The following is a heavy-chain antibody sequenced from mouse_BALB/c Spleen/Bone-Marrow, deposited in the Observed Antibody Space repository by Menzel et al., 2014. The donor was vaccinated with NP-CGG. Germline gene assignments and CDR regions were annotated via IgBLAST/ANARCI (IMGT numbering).Heavy chain of an antibody. J-gene: IGHJ2*01. CDR1: GYAFSSSW. Sequence: VKLVESGPELVKPGASVKISCKASGYAFSSSWMNWVKQRPRQGLEWIGRIYPGDGDTNYNGKFKGKATLTADKSSSTAYMQLSSLTSVDSAVYFCARHYLYYFDYWGQGTTLTVSS. CDR2: IYPGDGDT. CDR3: ARHYLYYFDY. D-gene: IGHD5-5*01. V-gene: IGHV1-82*01.